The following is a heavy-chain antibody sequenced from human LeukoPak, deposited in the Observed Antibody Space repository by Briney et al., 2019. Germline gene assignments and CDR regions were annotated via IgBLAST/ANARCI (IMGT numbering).Heavy chain of an antibody. V-gene: IGHV4-59*01. Sequence: PSETLSLTCTVSGGSISSFYWNWIRQPPGKALEWIGHIHYTGNTNYNPSLKSRVTISVDTSKNQFSLYLSSVTAADTAVYYCAISTLIAPEFDSWGQGTLVTVSS. CDR3: AISTLIAPEFDS. J-gene: IGHJ4*02. CDR1: GGSISSFY. D-gene: IGHD2-21*01. CDR2: IHYTGNT.